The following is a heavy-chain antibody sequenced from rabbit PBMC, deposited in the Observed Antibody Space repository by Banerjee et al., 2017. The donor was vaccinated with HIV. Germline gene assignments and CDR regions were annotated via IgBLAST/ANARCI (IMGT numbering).Heavy chain of an antibody. D-gene: IGHD5-1*01. CDR1: GFSFSSNYY. CDR2: IYTGSGST. Sequence: QSLEESGGDLVKPGASLTLTCTASGFSFSSNYYMCWVRQAPGKGLEWIACIYTGSGSTYYASWAKGRFTISSDNAQNTVDLQMNSLTAADTATYFCAREIPATGSYELWGQGTLVTVS. CDR3: AREIPATGSYEL. V-gene: IGHV1S40*01. J-gene: IGHJ4*01.